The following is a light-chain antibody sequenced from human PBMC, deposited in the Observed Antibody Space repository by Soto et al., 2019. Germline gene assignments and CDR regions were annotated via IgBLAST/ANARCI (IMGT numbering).Light chain of an antibody. CDR3: QQANSFPLT. V-gene: IGKV1-12*01. Sequence: DIQMTQSPSSVSASVGDRVTITCRASQGVRSWLAWYQQKPGTVPKLLIYKASTLQSGVPSRFSGSGSGTYFTLTISSLQPEDFASYYCQQANSFPLTFGGGTKVEIK. CDR1: QGVRSW. J-gene: IGKJ4*01. CDR2: KAS.